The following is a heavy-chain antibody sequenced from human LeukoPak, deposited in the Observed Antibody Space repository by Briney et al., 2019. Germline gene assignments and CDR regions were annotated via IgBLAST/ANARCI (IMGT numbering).Heavy chain of an antibody. J-gene: IGHJ3*02. Sequence: PSETLSLTCTVSGGSISSSSYYWSWIRQPPGKGLEWIGYIYYSGSTNYNPSLKSRVTISVDTSKNQFSLKPSSVTAADTAVYYCASSVRFAFDIWGQGTMVTVSS. CDR2: IYYSGST. CDR1: GGSISSSSYY. D-gene: IGHD5-24*01. V-gene: IGHV4-61*01. CDR3: ASSVRFAFDI.